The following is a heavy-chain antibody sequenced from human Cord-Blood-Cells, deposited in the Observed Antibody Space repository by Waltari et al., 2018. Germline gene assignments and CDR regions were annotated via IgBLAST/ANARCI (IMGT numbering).Heavy chain of an antibody. CDR1: GGSVSSGSYY. V-gene: IGHV4-61*01. D-gene: IGHD1-26*01. CDR3: ARDSGNWYFDL. J-gene: IGHJ2*01. Sequence: QESGPGLVKPSETLSLTCTVSGGSVSSGSYYWSWIRQPPGKGLEWIGYIYYSGSTNYNPSLKSRVTISVDTSKNQFSLKLSSVTAADTAVYYCARDSGNWYFDLWGRGTLVTVSS. CDR2: IYYSGST.